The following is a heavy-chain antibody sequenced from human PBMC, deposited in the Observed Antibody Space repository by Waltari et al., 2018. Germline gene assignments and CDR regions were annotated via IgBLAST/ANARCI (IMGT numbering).Heavy chain of an antibody. J-gene: IGHJ5*01. CDR3: ARDTATALDS. Sequence: EVQLVESGGGLVHPEGYLRLSCVGSGFTFTDNSIDWVRQAPGKGLEWVSRTKNRGNSNITDYAASVKGRFIGSRDDSKNSLYLQMNNLQTEDTAVYYCARDTATALDSWGQGTLVIVSS. CDR1: GFTFTDNS. V-gene: IGHV3-72*01. D-gene: IGHD1-1*01. CDR2: TKNRGNSNIT.